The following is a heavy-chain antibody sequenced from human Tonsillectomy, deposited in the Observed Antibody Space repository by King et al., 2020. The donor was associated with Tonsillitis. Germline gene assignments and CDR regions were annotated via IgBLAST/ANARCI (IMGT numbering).Heavy chain of an antibody. CDR2: IYPGDSDT. Sequence: QLVQSGAEVKKPGESLKISCKGSGYSFTSYWIGWVRQMPGKGLEWMGIIYPGDSDTRYSPSFQGQVTISADKSISTAYLQWSSLKASDTAMYYCARLSEVGCEDSSIADYYYYGMDVWGQGTTVTVSS. CDR1: GYSFTSYW. J-gene: IGHJ6*02. V-gene: IGHV5-51*01. CDR3: ARLSEVGCEDSSIADYYYYGMDV. D-gene: IGHD6-6*01.